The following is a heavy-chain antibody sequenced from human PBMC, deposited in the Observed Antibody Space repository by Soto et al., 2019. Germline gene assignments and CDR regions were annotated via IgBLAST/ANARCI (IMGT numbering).Heavy chain of an antibody. Sequence: GGSLRLSCAASGFSFTNFAMSWVRQAPGKGLEWVAGIGASGDITWYADSVKGRLSISRDNSKNTLYLQLNSLRFEDTAVYYCAKDDFTDRGDDYFDYWGPGTLVTVS. CDR2: IGASGDIT. CDR3: AKDDFTDRGDDYFDY. CDR1: GFSFTNFA. V-gene: IGHV3-23*01. J-gene: IGHJ4*02. D-gene: IGHD2-21*02.